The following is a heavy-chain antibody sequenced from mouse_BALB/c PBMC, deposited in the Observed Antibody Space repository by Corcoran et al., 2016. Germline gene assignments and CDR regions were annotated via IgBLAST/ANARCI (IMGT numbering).Heavy chain of an antibody. CDR2: INTYTGEP. Sequence: QIQLVQSGPELKKPGETVKISCKASGYTFTNYGMNWVKQAPGKGLKWMGWINTYTGEPTYADDFKGRFAFSLETPASTAYLQINNLKNEDTATYFCARGTTESWFAYWGQGTLVTVSA. J-gene: IGHJ3*01. CDR1: GYTFTNYG. D-gene: IGHD1-1*01. CDR3: ARGTTESWFAY. V-gene: IGHV9-3-1*01.